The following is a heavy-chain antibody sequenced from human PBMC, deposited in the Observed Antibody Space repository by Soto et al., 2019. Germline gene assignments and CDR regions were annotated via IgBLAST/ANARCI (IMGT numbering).Heavy chain of an antibody. J-gene: IGHJ4*02. D-gene: IGHD5-12*01. V-gene: IGHV1-2*04. CDR2: IDPNSGGT. CDR1: GYTFTGYY. CDR3: GGYSGYA. Sequence: QVQLVQSGAEVKKPGASVKVSCKASGYTFTGYYMHWVRQARGQGLEWWGWIDPNSGGTNYAQKFQGWGTMTRHTSISTAYMELSRLRSDATAVYYCGGYSGYAWGQGTLVTVSS.